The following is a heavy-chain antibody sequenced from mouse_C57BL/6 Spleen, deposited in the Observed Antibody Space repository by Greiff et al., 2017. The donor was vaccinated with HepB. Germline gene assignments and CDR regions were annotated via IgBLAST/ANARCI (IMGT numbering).Heavy chain of an antibody. D-gene: IGHD2-4*01. V-gene: IGHV1-82*01. J-gene: IGHJ3*01. CDR3: ARWDDYDDGFAY. CDR2: IYPGDGDT. Sequence: VKLQQSGPELVKPGASVKISCKASGYAFSSSWMNWVKQRPGKGLEWIGRIYPGDGDTNYNGKFKGKATLTADKSSSTAYMQLSSLTSEDSAVYFCARWDDYDDGFAYWGQGTLVTVSA. CDR1: GYAFSSSW.